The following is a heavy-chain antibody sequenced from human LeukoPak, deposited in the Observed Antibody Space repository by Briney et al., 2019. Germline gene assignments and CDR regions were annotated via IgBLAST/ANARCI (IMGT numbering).Heavy chain of an antibody. V-gene: IGHV3-66*01. CDR1: EFSVGSNY. CDR2: IYSGGST. CDR3: ARGPSGYDVDYFDY. Sequence: PGGSLRLSCAASEFSVGSNYMTWVRQAPGKGLEWVSLIYSGGSTYYADSVKGRFTISRDNSKNTLYLQMNSLRAEDTAVYYCARGPSGYDVDYFDYWGQGTLVTVSS. J-gene: IGHJ4*02. D-gene: IGHD5-12*01.